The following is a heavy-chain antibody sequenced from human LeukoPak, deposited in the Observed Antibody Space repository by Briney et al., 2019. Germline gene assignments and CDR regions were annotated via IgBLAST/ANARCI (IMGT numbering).Heavy chain of an antibody. D-gene: IGHD3-22*01. J-gene: IGHJ4*02. CDR3: ANARAPYYYDSSGYYSLGY. V-gene: IGHV1-2*02. CDR1: GYTFTGYY. Sequence: ASVKVSCKASGYTFTGYYIHWVRQAPGQGLEWMAWINPNSGGTNYAQKFQGRVTMTRDTSISTAYMELSRLRSDDTAVYYCANARAPYYYDSSGYYSLGYWGQGTLVTVSS. CDR2: INPNSGGT.